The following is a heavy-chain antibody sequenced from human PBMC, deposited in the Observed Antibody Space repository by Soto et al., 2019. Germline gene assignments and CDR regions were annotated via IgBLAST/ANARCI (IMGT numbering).Heavy chain of an antibody. V-gene: IGHV4-59*01. CDR2: FYNGGTT. Sequence: QVQLQESGPGLVKPSETLSLTCTVSGGSISTYYWIWIRQPPGKGLEWIGVFYNGGTTNYSPSLKSRVTRSVDTSKNQFSLKLNSVTAADTAVYYCARDGSERPATYWGQGILVTVYS. D-gene: IGHD3-10*01. CDR3: ARDGSERPATY. J-gene: IGHJ4*02. CDR1: GGSISTYY.